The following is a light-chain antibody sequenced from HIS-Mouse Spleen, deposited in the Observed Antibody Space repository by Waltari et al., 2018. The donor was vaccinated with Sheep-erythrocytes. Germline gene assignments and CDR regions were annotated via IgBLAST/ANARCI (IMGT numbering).Light chain of an antibody. V-gene: IGLV2-14*03. J-gene: IGLJ3*02. Sequence: QSALTQPASVSGSPGQSITISCTGTSSDVGGYNYVPWYQQPPGKAPKLMIYEGTNRPSGVSNRFSGSNSGNTASLTISGLQAEDGADYYCSSFTSSSTPWVFGGGTKLTVL. CDR1: SSDVGGYNY. CDR3: SSFTSSSTPWV. CDR2: EGT.